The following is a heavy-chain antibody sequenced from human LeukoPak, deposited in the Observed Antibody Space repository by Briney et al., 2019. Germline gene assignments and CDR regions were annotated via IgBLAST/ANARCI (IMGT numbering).Heavy chain of an antibody. V-gene: IGHV3-33*06. CDR1: GFTFSSYG. Sequence: PGRSLRLSCAASGFTFSSYGMHWVRQAPGKGLEWVAVIWYDGSNKYYADSVKGRFTISRDNSKNTLYLQMNSLRAEDTAVYYCAKDQDYGDDMHDYWGQGTLVTVSS. D-gene: IGHD4-17*01. CDR2: IWYDGSNK. CDR3: AKDQDYGDDMHDY. J-gene: IGHJ4*02.